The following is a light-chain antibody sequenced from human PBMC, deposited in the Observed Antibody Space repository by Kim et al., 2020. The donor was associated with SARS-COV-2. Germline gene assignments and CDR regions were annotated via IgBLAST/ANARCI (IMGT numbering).Light chain of an antibody. Sequence: GQSVTIPCTGTSSDVGGYNYGSWYQQHPGKAPKLMIYEVSKRPSGVPDRFSGSKSGNTASLTVSGLQAEDEADYYCSSYAGSNKVVFGGGTQLTVL. CDR3: SSYAGSNKVV. V-gene: IGLV2-8*01. CDR2: EVS. CDR1: SSDVGGYNY. J-gene: IGLJ2*01.